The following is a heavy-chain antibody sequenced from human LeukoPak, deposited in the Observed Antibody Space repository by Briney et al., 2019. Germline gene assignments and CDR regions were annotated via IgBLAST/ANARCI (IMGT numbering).Heavy chain of an antibody. Sequence: GGSLILSCAASGFTFSSYSMNWVRQAPGEGLEWVSSISGSSSDIYYADSVKGRFTISRDNTNNSLFLQMNGLRAEDTAVYYCARGPPTNIMATIDDYWGQGTLVTVSS. D-gene: IGHD5-12*01. J-gene: IGHJ4*02. CDR3: ARGPPTNIMATIDDY. CDR1: GFTFSSYS. CDR2: ISGSSSDI. V-gene: IGHV3-21*01.